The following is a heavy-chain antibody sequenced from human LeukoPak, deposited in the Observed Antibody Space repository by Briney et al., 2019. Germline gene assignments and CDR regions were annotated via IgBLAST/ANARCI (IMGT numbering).Heavy chain of an antibody. CDR1: GYTVTSYY. CDR2: LNPSGGST. Sequence: GASVKVSCTASGYTVTSYYIHWVRQAPGQGLEWMGILNPSGGSTSYAQKFQGRATLTRATSTSTVYMELSSLRSEDTAVYYRASVYNYGMDVWGQGTTVIVSS. CDR3: ASVYNYGMDV. J-gene: IGHJ6*02. V-gene: IGHV1-46*01.